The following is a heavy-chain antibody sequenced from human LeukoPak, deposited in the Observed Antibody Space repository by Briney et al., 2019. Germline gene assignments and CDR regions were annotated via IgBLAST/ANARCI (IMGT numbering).Heavy chain of an antibody. CDR3: ARSYRGSGPVDY. D-gene: IGHD6-19*01. CDR1: GGSFSGYY. CDR2: IYYSGST. V-gene: IGHV4-59*08. J-gene: IGHJ4*02. Sequence: SETLSLTCAVYGGSFSGYYWSWIHQPPGKGLEWIGYIYYSGSTNYNPSLKSRVTISVDTSKNRFSLKLSSVTAADTAVYYCARSYRGSGPVDYWGQGTLVTVSS.